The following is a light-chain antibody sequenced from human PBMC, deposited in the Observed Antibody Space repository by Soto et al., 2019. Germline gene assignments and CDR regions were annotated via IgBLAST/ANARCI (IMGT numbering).Light chain of an antibody. CDR3: ASSGSGATYV. CDR1: SSDVGGYNY. J-gene: IGLJ1*01. CDR2: EVS. Sequence: QSALSQPASVSGAPGYSITISCTGTSSDVGGYNYVSWYQLHPGKAPKLMIHEVSERPSGVSNRFSGSKSGNTASLTISGLQAEDEADYYCASSGSGATYVFGGGTKVTVL. V-gene: IGLV2-14*01.